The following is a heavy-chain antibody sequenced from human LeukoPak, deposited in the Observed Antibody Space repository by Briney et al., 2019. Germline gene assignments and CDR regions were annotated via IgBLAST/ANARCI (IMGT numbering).Heavy chain of an antibody. Sequence: GGSLRLSCAASGFIFSSYAMHWVRQAPGKGLEWVAVISYDGNNKKYADSVKGRFTMSRDNSKNTLYLQVNSLRAEDTAVFYCARENCSGGTCYLNPLDYWGQGTLVTVSS. V-gene: IGHV3-30*04. CDR1: GFIFSSYA. J-gene: IGHJ4*02. D-gene: IGHD2-15*01. CDR3: ARENCSGGTCYLNPLDY. CDR2: ISYDGNNK.